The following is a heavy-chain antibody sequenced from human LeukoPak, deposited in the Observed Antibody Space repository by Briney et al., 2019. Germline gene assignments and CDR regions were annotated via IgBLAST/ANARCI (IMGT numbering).Heavy chain of an antibody. J-gene: IGHJ5*02. CDR2: IYYSGST. CDR1: GGSISSSSYY. V-gene: IGHV4-39*07. D-gene: IGHD2-8*02. Sequence: PSETLSLTCTVSGGSISSSSYYWGWIRQPPGKGLEWIGSIYYSGSTYYNPSLKSRVTISVDTSKNQFSLKRSSVTAADTAVYYCARVLLVGWFDPWGQGTLVTVSS. CDR3: ARVLLVGWFDP.